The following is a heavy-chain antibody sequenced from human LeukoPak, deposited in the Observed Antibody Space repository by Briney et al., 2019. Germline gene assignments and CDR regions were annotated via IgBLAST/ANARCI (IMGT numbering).Heavy chain of an antibody. J-gene: IGHJ5*02. CDR2: ISAYNGNT. CDR1: GYTFTSYG. D-gene: IGHD6-19*01. Sequence: ALVKVSCKASGYTFTSYGISWVRQAPGQGLEWMGWISAYNGNTNYAQKLQGRVTMTTDTSTSTAYMELRSLRSDDTAVYYCARDLRYSSGWYNNPWGQGTLVTVSS. V-gene: IGHV1-18*01. CDR3: ARDLRYSSGWYNNP.